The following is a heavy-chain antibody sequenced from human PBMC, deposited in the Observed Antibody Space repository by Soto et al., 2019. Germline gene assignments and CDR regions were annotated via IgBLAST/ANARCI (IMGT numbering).Heavy chain of an antibody. CDR3: AKDPSTGY. V-gene: IGHV3-21*01. J-gene: IGHJ4*02. Sequence: PGCSLRLSCASAGCTFSSYSMNWVRHAPGKGLEWVSSISSSSSYIYYADSVKGRFTISRDNAKNSRYLQMNSLRAEDTAVYYCAKDPSTGYWGQGTLVTASS. CDR2: ISSSSSYI. CDR1: GCTFSSYS.